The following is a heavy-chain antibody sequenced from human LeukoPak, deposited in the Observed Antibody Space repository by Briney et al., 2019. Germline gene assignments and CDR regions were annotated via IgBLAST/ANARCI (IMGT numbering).Heavy chain of an antibody. CDR2: ISSSGSYI. Sequence: GGSLRLACAASGFTFSSYSMNWVRQAPGKGLEWVSSISSSGSYIYYADSVKGRFTISRDTAKNSLYLQMNSLRAEDTAVYYCAKVEYYGSGSYYKPPNLFDYWGQGTLVTDSS. V-gene: IGHV3-21*01. D-gene: IGHD3-10*01. CDR1: GFTFSSYS. CDR3: AKVEYYGSGSYYKPPNLFDY. J-gene: IGHJ4*02.